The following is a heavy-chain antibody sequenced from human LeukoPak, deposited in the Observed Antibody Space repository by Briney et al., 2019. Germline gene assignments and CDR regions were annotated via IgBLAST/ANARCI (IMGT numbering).Heavy chain of an antibody. V-gene: IGHV4-38-2*02. CDR3: ARDSGDY. Sequence: SETLSLTCTVSGYSISSGYYWGWIRQPPGKGLEWIGSIYHSGSTYYNPSLKSRVTISVDTSKNQFSLKLSSVTAADTAVYYCARDSGDYWGQGTLVTVSS. CDR1: GYSISSGYY. CDR2: IYHSGST. J-gene: IGHJ4*02.